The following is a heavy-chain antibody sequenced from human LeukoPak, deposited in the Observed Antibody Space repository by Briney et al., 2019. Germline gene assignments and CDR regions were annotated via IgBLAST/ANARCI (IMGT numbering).Heavy chain of an antibody. J-gene: IGHJ6*02. D-gene: IGHD5-18*01. V-gene: IGHV1-46*01. CDR3: ARGGYSYNYYYYGMDV. CDR2: INPSGGST. CDR1: GYTFTSYY. Sequence: GASVKVSCKASGYTFTSYYMHWVRQAPGQGLEWMGIINPSGGSTSYAQKFQGRVTMTRDTSTSTVYMELSSLRSEDTAVYYCARGGYSYNYYYYGMDVWGQGTTVTVSS.